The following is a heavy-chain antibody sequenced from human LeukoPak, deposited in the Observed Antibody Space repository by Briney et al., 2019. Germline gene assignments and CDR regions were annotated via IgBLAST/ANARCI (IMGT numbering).Heavy chain of an antibody. Sequence: PSETLSLTCAVYGGSFSGYYWSWIRHPLGKGLELIGEINHSGSTNYNPSLKSRVTISVDTSKNQFSLKLSSVTAADTAVYYCARASTHSDYWGQGTLVTVSS. V-gene: IGHV4-34*01. CDR3: ARASTHSDY. J-gene: IGHJ4*02. CDR1: GGSFSGYY. CDR2: INHSGST. D-gene: IGHD1-1*01.